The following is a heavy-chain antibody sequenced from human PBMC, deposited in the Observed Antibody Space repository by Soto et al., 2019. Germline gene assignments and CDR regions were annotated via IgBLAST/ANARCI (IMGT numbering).Heavy chain of an antibody. CDR1: GGSVCSGSYY. V-gene: IGHV4-61*01. CDR3: ATFHTYYYDSSGLN. D-gene: IGHD3-22*01. Sequence: SETLSLTCTVSGGSVCSGSYYWSWIRQPPGKGLEWIGYIYYSGSTNYNPSLKSRVTISVDTSKNQFSLKLSSVTAADTAVYYCATFHTYYYDSSGLNWGQGTLVTVSS. CDR2: IYYSGST. J-gene: IGHJ4*02.